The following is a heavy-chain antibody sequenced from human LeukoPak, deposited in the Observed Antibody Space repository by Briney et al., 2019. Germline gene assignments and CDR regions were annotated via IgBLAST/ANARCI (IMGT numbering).Heavy chain of an antibody. Sequence: ASVKVSCKASGCTFTSYGISWVRQAPGQGLEWMGWISAYNGNTNYAQKLQGRVTMTTDTSTSTAYMELRSLRSDDTAVYYCARDKVRYCSSTSCYWLSLGFDYWGQGTLVTVSS. J-gene: IGHJ4*02. V-gene: IGHV1-18*01. CDR2: ISAYNGNT. CDR3: ARDKVRYCSSTSCYWLSLGFDY. CDR1: GCTFTSYG. D-gene: IGHD2-2*01.